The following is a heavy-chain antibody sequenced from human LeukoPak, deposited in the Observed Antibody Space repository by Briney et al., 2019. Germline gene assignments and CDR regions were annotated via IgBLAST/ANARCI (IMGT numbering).Heavy chain of an antibody. J-gene: IGHJ4*02. D-gene: IGHD3-10*01. V-gene: IGHV4-31*03. CDR1: GGSISSGGYY. CDR2: IYYSGST. CDR3: ARDGAMVRGVIITYYFDY. Sequence: SQTLSLTCTVSGGSISSGGYYWSWIRQHPGKGLEWIGYIYYSGSTYYNPSLKSRVTISVDTSKNQFSLQLNSVTPEDTAVYYCARDGAMVRGVIITYYFDYWGQGTLVTVSS.